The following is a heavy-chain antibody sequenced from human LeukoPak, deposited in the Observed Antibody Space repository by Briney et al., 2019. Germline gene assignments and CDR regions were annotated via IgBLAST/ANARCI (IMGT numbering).Heavy chain of an antibody. Sequence: GGSLRLSCAASGFTFSSYAMSWVRQAPGKGLEWVSYISSSGSTIYYADSVKGRFTISRDNARNSLFLQMNSLRAEDTALYYCASSYYHDGDYWGQGTLVTVSS. V-gene: IGHV3-48*03. J-gene: IGHJ4*02. D-gene: IGHD3-10*01. CDR3: ASSYYHDGDY. CDR1: GFTFSSYA. CDR2: ISSSGSTI.